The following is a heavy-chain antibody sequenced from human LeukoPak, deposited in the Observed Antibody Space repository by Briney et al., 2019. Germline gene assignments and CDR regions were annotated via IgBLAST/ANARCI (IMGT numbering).Heavy chain of an antibody. D-gene: IGHD3-3*01. J-gene: IGHJ3*02. CDR2: INHTGST. CDR1: GASFSNYY. CDR3: ARDVLLEEGAFDI. V-gene: IGHV4-34*01. Sequence: PSETLSLTCVVYGASFSNYYWSWVRQPPGKGLEWIGEINHTGSTNYNPSLKSRVTISVDMSKNQFSLKLSSVTAADTAVYYCARDVLLEEGAFDIWGQGTMVTVSS.